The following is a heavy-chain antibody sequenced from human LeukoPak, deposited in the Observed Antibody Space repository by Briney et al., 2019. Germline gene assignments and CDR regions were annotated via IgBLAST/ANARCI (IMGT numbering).Heavy chain of an antibody. CDR2: ISPGGTTT. Sequence: SGGSLRLSCGASGFPFSAYWMHWVRQAPGKGLVWVSHISPGGTTTNYADSVKGRFTISRDNAKNALYLQLNSLRAEDTAVYYCARGLINRYGYDFGGHGTLVTVSS. CDR3: ARGLINRYGYDF. J-gene: IGHJ4*01. D-gene: IGHD3/OR15-3a*01. V-gene: IGHV3-74*01. CDR1: GFPFSAYW.